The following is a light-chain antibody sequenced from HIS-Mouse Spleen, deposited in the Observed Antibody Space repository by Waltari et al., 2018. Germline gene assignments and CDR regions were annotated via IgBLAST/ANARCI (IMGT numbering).Light chain of an antibody. J-gene: IGLJ3*02. V-gene: IGLV3-10*01. CDR1: ALPKKY. CDR3: YSTDSSGNWV. Sequence: SYELTQPPSVSVSPGQTARITCSGDALPKKYPYWYRQKSGQAPVLVSYEDSKRPSGIPERFSGSSSGTMATLTISGAQVEDEADYYCYSTDSSGNWVFGGGTKLTVL. CDR2: EDS.